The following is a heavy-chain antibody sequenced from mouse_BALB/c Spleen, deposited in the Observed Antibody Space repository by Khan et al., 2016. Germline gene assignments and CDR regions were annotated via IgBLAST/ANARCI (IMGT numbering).Heavy chain of an antibody. D-gene: IGHD2-1*01. CDR2: INPDTITI. Sequence: EVKLLESGGGLVQPGGSLKLSCAASGFDFSRYWMSWVRQAPGKGLEWIGEINPDTITIDYSRSLKDKFIISRDNAKNTLYLQMSKVRSEDTALYYCARGNYVPGSLDYWGQGTTLTVSS. J-gene: IGHJ2*01. V-gene: IGHV4-1*02. CDR1: GFDFSRYW. CDR3: ARGNYVPGSLDY.